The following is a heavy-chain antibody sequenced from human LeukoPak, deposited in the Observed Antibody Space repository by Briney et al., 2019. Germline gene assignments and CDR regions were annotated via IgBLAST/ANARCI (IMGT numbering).Heavy chain of an antibody. V-gene: IGHV3-23*01. CDR3: AKGHGYSYGYNWFDP. CDR1: GFTFSSYA. J-gene: IGHJ5*02. Sequence: GGSLRLSCAASGFTFSSYAMSWVRQAPGKGLEWVSAISGSGGSTYYADSVKGRFTISRDNSKNTLYLQMNSLRAEDTAVYYCAKGHGYSYGYNWFDPWGQGTLVTVSS. D-gene: IGHD5-18*01. CDR2: ISGSGGST.